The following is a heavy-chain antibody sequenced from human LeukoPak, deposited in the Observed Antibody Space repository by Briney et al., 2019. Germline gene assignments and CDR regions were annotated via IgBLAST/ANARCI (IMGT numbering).Heavy chain of an antibody. V-gene: IGHV3-11*01. Sequence: PGGSLRLSCAASGFTFSDYHMNWIRQAPGKGLEWVSYISPRGGSMYFADSVKGRFTISWDNAENSLFLQMNSMTADDTAVYYCAAGRDIAVAGPGGYFDYWGQGTLVTVSS. CDR1: GFTFSDYH. CDR3: AAGRDIAVAGPGGYFDY. J-gene: IGHJ4*02. CDR2: ISPRGGSM. D-gene: IGHD6-19*01.